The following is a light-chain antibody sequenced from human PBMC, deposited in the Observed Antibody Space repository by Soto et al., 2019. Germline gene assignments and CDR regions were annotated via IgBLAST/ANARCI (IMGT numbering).Light chain of an antibody. J-gene: IGKJ5*01. CDR1: QTVSSY. CDR2: DAS. CDR3: RHRMNWPLT. Sequence: EIVLTQSPATLSLSPGERATPSCRASQTVSSYLLWYQQKPGQAPRLLIYDASNRATGVPARFTGSGSETDFTLTISSLEPEDFAVYYCRHRMNWPLTFGQGTRLEIK. V-gene: IGKV3-11*01.